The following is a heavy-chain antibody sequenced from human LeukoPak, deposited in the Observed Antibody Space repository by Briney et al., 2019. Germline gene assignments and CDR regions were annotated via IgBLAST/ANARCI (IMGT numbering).Heavy chain of an antibody. CDR2: IKSKTDGGAK. CDR1: GFTFSNAW. Sequence: PGGSLRLSCAASGFTFSNAWMSWVRQAPGKGLEWVGRIKSKTDGGAKDYDAPVKDRITISSDDSKNTLYLQMNSLKTEDTAVYYCTTSRLYYDFWSGYPDYWGQGTLVTVSS. CDR3: TTSRLYYDFWSGYPDY. J-gene: IGHJ4*02. D-gene: IGHD3-3*01. V-gene: IGHV3-15*01.